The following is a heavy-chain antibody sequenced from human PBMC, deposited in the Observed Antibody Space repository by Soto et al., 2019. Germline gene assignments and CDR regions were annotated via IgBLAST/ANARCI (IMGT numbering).Heavy chain of an antibody. V-gene: IGHV4-34*01. CDR3: ARTRLTFFGVFTETNYSVMPF. J-gene: IGHJ6*02. CDR1: GGSFSGYY. D-gene: IGHD3-3*01. CDR2: INRSGST. Sequence: PSQTRSLTCAVYGGSFSGYYWSWIRQPPGKGREWIGEINRSGSTNYNPSLKSRVTISVDTSKNQFSLKLSSVTAADTAVYYCARTRLTFFGVFTETNYSVMPFRGQG.